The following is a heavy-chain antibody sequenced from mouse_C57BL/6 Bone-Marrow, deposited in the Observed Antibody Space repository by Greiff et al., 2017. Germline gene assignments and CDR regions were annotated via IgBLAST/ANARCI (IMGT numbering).Heavy chain of an antibody. CDR3: ARLDYDGSSYRYYAMDY. CDR1: GYTFPSYW. J-gene: IGHJ4*01. CDR2: IYPGSGST. D-gene: IGHD1-1*01. V-gene: IGHV1-55*01. Sequence: QVQLQPPGAELVKPGASVKMSCKASGYTFPSYWITWVKQRPGQGLEWIGDIYPGSGSTNYNEKFKSKATLTVDTSSSTAYMQLSSLTSEDSAVYYWARLDYDGSSYRYYAMDYWGQGTSGTVSS.